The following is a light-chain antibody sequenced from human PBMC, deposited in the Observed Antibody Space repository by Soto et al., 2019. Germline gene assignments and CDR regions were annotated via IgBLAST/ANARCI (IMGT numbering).Light chain of an antibody. CDR3: QQYENLPT. CDR2: GSS. J-gene: IGKJ5*01. Sequence: DIQVTQSPSSLSASVGDRITFTCRTSQTVKNYVNWYQQKPGKAPQLLISGSSNLEAGVPSRFRGSGSGTDFTFTISRLQPEDIATYYCQQYENLPTFGQGTRLEIK. CDR1: QTVKNY. V-gene: IGKV1-33*01.